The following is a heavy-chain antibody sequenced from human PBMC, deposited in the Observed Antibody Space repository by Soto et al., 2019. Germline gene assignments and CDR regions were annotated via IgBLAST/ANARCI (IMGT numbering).Heavy chain of an antibody. Sequence: GGSLRLSCAASGFTFSSYAMSWVRQAPGKGLEWVSAISGSGGSTYYADSVKGRFTISRDNSKNTLYLLMNSLRAEDTAVYYCAKDGIKGYCSGGSCYSANINWFDPWGQGTLVTVSS. CDR1: GFTFSSYA. CDR3: AKDGIKGYCSGGSCYSANINWFDP. D-gene: IGHD2-15*01. V-gene: IGHV3-23*01. CDR2: ISGSGGST. J-gene: IGHJ5*02.